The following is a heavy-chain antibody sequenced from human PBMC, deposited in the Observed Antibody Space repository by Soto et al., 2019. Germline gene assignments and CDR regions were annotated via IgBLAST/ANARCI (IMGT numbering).Heavy chain of an antibody. J-gene: IGHJ6*02. CDR2: IYYSGST. D-gene: IGHD6-13*01. V-gene: IGHV4-31*11. CDR1: GGSISSGGYY. Sequence: SETLSLTCAVSGGSISSGGYYWSWIRQHPGKGLEWIGYIYYSGSTYYNPSLKSRVTISVDTSKNQFSLKLSSVTAADTAVYYCARRAAAGKYYYYGMDVWGQGTTVTVSS. CDR3: ARRAAAGKYYYYGMDV.